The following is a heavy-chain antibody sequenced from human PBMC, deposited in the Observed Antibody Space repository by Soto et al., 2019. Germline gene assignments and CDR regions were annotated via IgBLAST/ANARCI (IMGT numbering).Heavy chain of an antibody. CDR3: ARDSVGSGYD. J-gene: IGHJ4*02. V-gene: IGHV4-59*01. D-gene: IGHD5-12*01. Sequence: QVQLQESGPGLVKPSETLSLSCTVSGASISDYYWSWIRQPPGKRPAWIGYIHYRGSTNYNPSLNSRVTMSVDTSKNQFSLRLTSVTAADTAVYYCARDSVGSGYDWGQGTLVTVSS. CDR2: IHYRGST. CDR1: GASISDYY.